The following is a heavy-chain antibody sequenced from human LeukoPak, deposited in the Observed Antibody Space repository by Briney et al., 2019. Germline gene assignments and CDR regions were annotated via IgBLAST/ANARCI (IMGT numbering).Heavy chain of an antibody. CDR2: INTYNGDT. CDR1: GYTFTSYG. D-gene: IGHD3-16*02. Sequence: ASVKVSCKASGYTFTSYGISWVRQAPGQGLEWMGWINTYNGDTNYIQKFQGRVTMTTDTSTSTAYMELRSLRSDDTAVYYCARDSRYPHYDYVWGSYRWQKALDYWGQGTLVTVSS. CDR3: ARDSRYPHYDYVWGSYRWQKALDY. V-gene: IGHV1-18*01. J-gene: IGHJ4*02.